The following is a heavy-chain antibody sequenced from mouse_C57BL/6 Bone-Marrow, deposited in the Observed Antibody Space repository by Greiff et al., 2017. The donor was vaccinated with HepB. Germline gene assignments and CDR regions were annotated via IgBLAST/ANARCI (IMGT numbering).Heavy chain of an antibody. Sequence: VQLQQSGAELVKPGASVKLSCKASGYTFTSYWMHWVKQRPGRGLEWIGRIDPNSGGTKYNEKFKSKATLTVDKPSSTAYMQLSSLTSEDSAVYYCASRWLLRERYYYAMDYWGQGTSVTVSS. CDR2: IDPNSGGT. V-gene: IGHV1-72*01. CDR3: ASRWLLRERYYYAMDY. J-gene: IGHJ4*01. D-gene: IGHD2-3*01. CDR1: GYTFTSYW.